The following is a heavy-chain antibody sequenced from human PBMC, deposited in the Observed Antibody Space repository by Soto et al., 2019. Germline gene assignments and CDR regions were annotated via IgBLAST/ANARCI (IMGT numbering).Heavy chain of an antibody. CDR3: ARLTYYYDSSGYYGGWFDP. V-gene: IGHV4-39*01. CDR1: GGSISSSSYY. J-gene: IGHJ5*02. CDR2: IYYSGST. Sequence: SETLSLTCTVSGGSISSSSYYWGWIRQPPGKGLEWIGSIYYSGSTYYNPSLKSRVTISVDTSKNQFSLKLSSVTAADTAVYYCARLTYYYDSSGYYGGWFDPWGQGTLVTVSS. D-gene: IGHD3-22*01.